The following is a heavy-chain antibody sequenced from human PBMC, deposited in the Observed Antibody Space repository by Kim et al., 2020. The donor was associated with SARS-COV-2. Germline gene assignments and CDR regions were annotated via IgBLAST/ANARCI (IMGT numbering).Heavy chain of an antibody. CDR3: ARFPLYCSSTSCYIGYYYGMDV. Sequence: SETLSLTCAVYGGSFSGYYWSWIRQPPGKGLEWIGEINHSGSTNYNPSLKSRVTISVDTSKNQFSLKLSSVTAADTAVYYCARFPLYCSSTSCYIGYYYGMDVWGQGTTVTVSS. V-gene: IGHV4-34*01. D-gene: IGHD2-2*02. J-gene: IGHJ6*02. CDR2: INHSGST. CDR1: GGSFSGYY.